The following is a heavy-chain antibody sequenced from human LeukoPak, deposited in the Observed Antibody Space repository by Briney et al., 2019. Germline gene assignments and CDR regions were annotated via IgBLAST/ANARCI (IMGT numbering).Heavy chain of an antibody. CDR2: VYTSGST. V-gene: IGHV4-4*07. CDR3: ARGGGCSSTTCYNFDY. Sequence: SETLSLICTVSGAISNCYWSWIRRSAGKGLEWIGRVYTSGSTNYSPSLKSRVTMSVDTSKNQFSLQLRSVTAADTAVYYCARGGGCSSTTCYNFDYWGQGTLVTVSS. J-gene: IGHJ4*02. CDR1: GAISNCY. D-gene: IGHD2-2*02.